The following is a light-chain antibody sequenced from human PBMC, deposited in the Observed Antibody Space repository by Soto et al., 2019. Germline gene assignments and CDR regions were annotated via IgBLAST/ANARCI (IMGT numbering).Light chain of an antibody. Sequence: GDRVPITWLASQDIRYYLNWCQQKPGKAPKVLIYDAPRLETGVPSRFSGSASGTDFILTISSLQPEDIATYYCQQYDRLPITFGQGTRLAIK. CDR2: DAP. CDR3: QQYDRLPIT. J-gene: IGKJ5*01. CDR1: QDIRYY. V-gene: IGKV1-33*01.